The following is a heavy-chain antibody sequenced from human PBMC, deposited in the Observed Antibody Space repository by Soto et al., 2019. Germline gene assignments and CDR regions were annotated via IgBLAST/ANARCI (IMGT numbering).Heavy chain of an antibody. D-gene: IGHD3-3*01. CDR1: GGSFSGYY. CDR2: INHSGST. Sequence: SETLSLTCAVYGGSFSGYYWSWIRQPPGKGLEWIGEINHSGSTNYNPSLKSRVTISVDTSKNQFSLKLSSVTAADTAVYYCARADSYYDFWNGYYVKTGWNYWGQGTLVTVSS. CDR3: ARADSYYDFWNGYYVKTGWNY. J-gene: IGHJ4*02. V-gene: IGHV4-34*01.